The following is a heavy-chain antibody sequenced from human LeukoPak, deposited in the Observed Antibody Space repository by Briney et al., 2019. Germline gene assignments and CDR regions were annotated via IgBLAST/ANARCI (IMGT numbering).Heavy chain of an antibody. V-gene: IGHV4-34*01. CDR1: GGSFSTYY. CDR3: ARTMEGYCSGGSCYQYSYYMDV. Sequence: SETLSLTCAVYGGSFSTYYWSWIRQPPGKGLEWIGDIYHTGSTTYSPSLKSRVTISVDTSKKQFSLSLTSVTAADTAVYYCARTMEGYCSGGSCYQYSYYMDVWGKGTTVTVSS. CDR2: IYHTGST. D-gene: IGHD2-15*01. J-gene: IGHJ6*03.